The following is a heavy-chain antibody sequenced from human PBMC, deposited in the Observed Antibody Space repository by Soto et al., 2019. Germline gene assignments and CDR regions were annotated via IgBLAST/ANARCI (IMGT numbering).Heavy chain of an antibody. D-gene: IGHD3-22*01. Sequence: GASVKVSCKACGYTFTNYYIHWVRQAPGQGIEWKGIINPSGGGTSYAQKFQSRVSMTRDTSTTTVYMDLSSLGSEDTAVFFCARDRNVRDFYDSSGYINWLDSRGQGTLVTVSS. CDR3: ARDRNVRDFYDSSGYINWLDS. J-gene: IGHJ5*01. CDR1: GYTFTNYY. V-gene: IGHV1-46*01. CDR2: INPSGGGT.